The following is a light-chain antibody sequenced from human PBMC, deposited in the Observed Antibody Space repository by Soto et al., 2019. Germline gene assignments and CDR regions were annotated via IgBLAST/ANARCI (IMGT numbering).Light chain of an antibody. V-gene: IGKV3-15*01. Sequence: EIVMTQSPAILSVSPGERAALSCRASQSVSSNLAWYQQKPGQAPRLLIYGASTRATGIPARFSGSGSGTVFTLTISSLQSEDFAVYYCQQYNNWPRTFGQGTKVDIK. CDR1: QSVSSN. CDR2: GAS. J-gene: IGKJ1*01. CDR3: QQYNNWPRT.